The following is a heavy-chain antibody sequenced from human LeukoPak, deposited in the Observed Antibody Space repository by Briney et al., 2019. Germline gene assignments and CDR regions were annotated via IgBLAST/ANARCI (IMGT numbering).Heavy chain of an antibody. CDR1: GFTFSSYS. V-gene: IGHV3-48*04. CDR2: ISWNSGTF. Sequence: GGSLRLSCAASGFTFSSYSMNWVRQAPGKGLEWVAGISWNSGTFDYVDSVKGRFTISRDNAKNSLYLQMNSLRAEDTALYHCARYTSRAAAYYMDVWGKGTTVTISS. J-gene: IGHJ6*03. D-gene: IGHD6-25*01. CDR3: ARYTSRAAAYYMDV.